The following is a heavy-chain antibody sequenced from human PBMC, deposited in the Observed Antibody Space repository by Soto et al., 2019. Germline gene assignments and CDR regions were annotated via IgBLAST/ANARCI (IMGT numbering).Heavy chain of an antibody. J-gene: IGHJ6*02. D-gene: IGHD5-12*01. Sequence: QVQLVESGGGVVQPGRSLRLSCAASGFTFRNYGMHWVRQAPAKGLEWVALVWYDGGNKNYVDSVKGRFTISRDNSKNTLYLQMNSLRDEDTAVYYCVRAAGYSGNVYVYYYGMGVWGQGTTVTVSS. CDR2: VWYDGGNK. CDR3: VRAAGYSGNVYVYYYGMGV. V-gene: IGHV3-33*01. CDR1: GFTFRNYG.